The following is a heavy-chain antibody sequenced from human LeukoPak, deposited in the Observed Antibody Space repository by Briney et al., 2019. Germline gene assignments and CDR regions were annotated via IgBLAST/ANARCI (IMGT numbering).Heavy chain of an antibody. V-gene: IGHV4-59*08. CDR3: ARRTSYPHNRLVRGAQPGYYFDY. CDR2: IYYSGST. CDR1: GGSISSYY. D-gene: IGHD3-10*01. J-gene: IGHJ4*02. Sequence: SETLSLTCTVSGGSISSYYWSWIRQPPGKGLEWIGYIYYSGSTNYNPSLKSRVTISVDTSKNQFSLKLSSVTAADTAVYYCARRTSYPHNRLVRGAQPGYYFDYWGQGTLVTVSS.